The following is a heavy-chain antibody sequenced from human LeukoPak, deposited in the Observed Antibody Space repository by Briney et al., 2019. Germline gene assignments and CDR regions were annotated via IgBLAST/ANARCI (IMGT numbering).Heavy chain of an antibody. CDR1: GFTFSSYN. J-gene: IGHJ6*02. D-gene: IGHD3-10*01. CDR2: IGSGSRTI. CDR3: ARVDLTYGSVPYVDV. V-gene: IGHV3-48*01. Sequence: PGGSLRLSCAASGFTFSSYNMNWVRQAPGKGLEWISYIGSGSRTIYYADSVKGRFTISRDNAKNSLYLQMNSLRAEDTAVYYCARVDLTYGSVPYVDVWGQGTTVTVSS.